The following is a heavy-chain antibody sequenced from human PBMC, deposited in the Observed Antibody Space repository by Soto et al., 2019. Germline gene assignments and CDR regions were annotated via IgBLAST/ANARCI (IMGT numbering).Heavy chain of an antibody. J-gene: IGHJ4*02. CDR1: GYTFSDSA. CDR3: ARLWSEREPNFDY. Sequence: EVQLVESGGGLVQPGGSLKLSCAASGYTFSDSAMHWVRQASGKGLEWVGRIRSKANSYATVYAASVKGRFTISRDDSKNTAYLQMNSLKTEDTAVYYCARLWSEREPNFDYWGREPWSPSPQ. V-gene: IGHV3-73*02. CDR2: IRSKANSYAT. D-gene: IGHD1-26*01.